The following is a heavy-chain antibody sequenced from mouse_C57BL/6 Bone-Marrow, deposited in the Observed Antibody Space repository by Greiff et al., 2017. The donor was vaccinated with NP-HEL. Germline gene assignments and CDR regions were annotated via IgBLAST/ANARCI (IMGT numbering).Heavy chain of an antibody. CDR3: SEDSAVYYCAWRYYGSSPFAY. Sequence: QVQLQQSGPELARPLASVKISCPAFYSFSRRVHFAFRATNYLLQWVKQRPGQGLEWIGAIYPGNGDTSYDQKFKGKATVTADKSSSTAYMQLSSLTSEDSAVYYCAWRYYGSSPFAYWGQGTLVTVSA. CDR1: YSFSRRVH. D-gene: IGHD1-1*01. V-gene: IGHV1-87*01. J-gene: IGHJ3*01. CDR2: GQGLEWIG.